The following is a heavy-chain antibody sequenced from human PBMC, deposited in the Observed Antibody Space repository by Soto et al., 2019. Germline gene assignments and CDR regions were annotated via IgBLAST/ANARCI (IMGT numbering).Heavy chain of an antibody. CDR2: INPNSGGT. V-gene: IGHV1-2*04. D-gene: IGHD3-9*01. J-gene: IGHJ5*02. CDR1: GYTFTGYY. Sequence: GASVKVSCKASGYTFTGYYMHWVRQAPGQGLEWMGWINPNSGGTNYAQKFQGWVTMTRDTSISTAYMELSRLRSDDTAVYYCARGRLLRYFDWLLYSWFDPWGQGTLVTVSS. CDR3: ARGRLLRYFDWLLYSWFDP.